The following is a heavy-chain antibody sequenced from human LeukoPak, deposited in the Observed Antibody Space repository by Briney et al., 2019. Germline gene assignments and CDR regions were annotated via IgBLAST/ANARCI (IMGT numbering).Heavy chain of an antibody. CDR2: ISGSGGST. V-gene: IGHV3-23*01. CDR3: ANPGVAAPISC. D-gene: IGHD2-15*01. J-gene: IGHJ4*01. CDR1: GLTFSSYA. Sequence: PGGSLRLSCAASGLTFSSYAMSWVRQAPGKGLEWVSAISGSGGSTYYADSVKGRFTISRDNSKNTLYLQMNSLRAADTAVYYCANPGVAAPISCCGQGTLVTVS.